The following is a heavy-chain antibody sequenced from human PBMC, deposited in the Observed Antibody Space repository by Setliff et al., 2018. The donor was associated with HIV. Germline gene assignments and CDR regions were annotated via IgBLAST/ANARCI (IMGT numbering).Heavy chain of an antibody. CDR1: GYTFTTSG. Sequence: GASVKVSCKTSGYTFTTSGISWVRQAPGQGLEWMGWINIYSGNTNYAQKFQGRVTMTTDTSTSTAYMELRSLRSDDTAIYYCARVRTLDTPVDAFDIWGQGTMVTVSS. CDR3: ARVRTLDTPVDAFDI. J-gene: IGHJ3*02. V-gene: IGHV1-18*01. D-gene: IGHD2-15*01. CDR2: INIYSGNT.